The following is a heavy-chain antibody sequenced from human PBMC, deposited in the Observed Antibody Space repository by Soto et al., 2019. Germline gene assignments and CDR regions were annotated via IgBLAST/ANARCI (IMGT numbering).Heavy chain of an antibody. D-gene: IGHD3-3*01. CDR3: ARAIPGFWSGYYGPYFDY. CDR1: GGSMTSGDQY. CDR2: INHRGSL. Sequence: PSETLSLTCTVTGGSMTSGDQYWTWIRHRPGEGLEWFGYINHRGSLYYNPSLKSRVSMSVATSKNQFSLKLSSVTAADTAVYYCARAIPGFWSGYYGPYFDYWGQGTLVTVYS. V-gene: IGHV4-31*03. J-gene: IGHJ4*02.